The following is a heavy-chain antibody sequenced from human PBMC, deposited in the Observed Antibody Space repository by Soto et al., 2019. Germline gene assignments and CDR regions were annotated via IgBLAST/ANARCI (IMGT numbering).Heavy chain of an antibody. V-gene: IGHV1-58*01. D-gene: IGHD1-20*01. Sequence: SVKVSCKASGFTFTSSAVQWVRQARGQRLEWIGWIVVGSGNTNYAQKFQERVTITRDMSTSTAYMELSSLRSEDTAVYYCAADPNWKTRVAALDIWGQGTMVTVSS. CDR1: GFTFTSSA. CDR3: AADPNWKTRVAALDI. J-gene: IGHJ3*02. CDR2: IVVGSGNT.